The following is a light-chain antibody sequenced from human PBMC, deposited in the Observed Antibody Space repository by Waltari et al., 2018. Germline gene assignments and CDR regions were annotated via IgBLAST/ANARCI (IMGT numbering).Light chain of an antibody. V-gene: IGLV3-9*01. CDR3: QVWDSNLVV. Sequence: SYDLTQPLSVSVALGQTARITCGGSDIGTKHVHWYQQKPGQTPVLVIYKDTNRASGTPERFSASKSGNTATLTISGVQAGDDADYYCQVWDSNLVVFGGGTKLTVL. J-gene: IGLJ2*01. CDR1: DIGTKH. CDR2: KDT.